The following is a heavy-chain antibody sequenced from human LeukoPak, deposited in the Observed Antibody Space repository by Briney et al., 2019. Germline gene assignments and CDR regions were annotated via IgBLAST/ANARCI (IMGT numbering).Heavy chain of an antibody. V-gene: IGHV4-59*01. D-gene: IGHD3-9*01. CDR3: ARDRRDILTGYSFFDY. CDR2: IYYSGST. J-gene: IGHJ4*02. Sequence: SETLSLTCTVSGGSISSYYWSWIRQPPGKGLEWIGYIYYSGSTNYNPSLKSRVTISVDTSKNQFSLKLSSVTAADTAVYYCARDRRDILTGYSFFDYWGQGTLVTVSS. CDR1: GGSISSYY.